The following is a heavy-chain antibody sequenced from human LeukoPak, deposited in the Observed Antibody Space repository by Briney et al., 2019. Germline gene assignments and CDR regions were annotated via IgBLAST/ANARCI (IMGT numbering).Heavy chain of an antibody. Sequence: SETLSLTCAVYGGSFSSYYWSWVRQPPGKGLEWIGYIYYSGSTNYNPSLKSRVTISVDTSKNQFSLKLNSVTAADTAMYYCAKSGGYGLIDYWGQGTLVTVSS. CDR1: GGSFSSYY. J-gene: IGHJ4*02. CDR2: IYYSGST. D-gene: IGHD1-26*01. CDR3: AKSGGYGLIDY. V-gene: IGHV4-59*08.